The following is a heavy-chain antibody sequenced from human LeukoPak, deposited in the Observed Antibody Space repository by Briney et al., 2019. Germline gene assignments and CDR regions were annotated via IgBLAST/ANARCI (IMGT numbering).Heavy chain of an antibody. J-gene: IGHJ4*02. CDR3: ASLRERSYYTRGFDY. Sequence: SETLSLTCTVSGGSISSSSYYWGWIRQPPGKGLEWIGSMYSSGSTYYNPSLKSRVTISVDTSKNQFSLKLSSVTAADTAVYYCASLRERSYYTRGFDYWGQGSLVTVSS. V-gene: IGHV4-39*01. CDR1: GGSISSSSYY. D-gene: IGHD5-18*01. CDR2: MYSSGST.